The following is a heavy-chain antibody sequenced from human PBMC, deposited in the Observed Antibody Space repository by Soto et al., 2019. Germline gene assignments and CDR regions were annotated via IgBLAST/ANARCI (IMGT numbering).Heavy chain of an antibody. CDR2: IYYSGST. D-gene: IGHD2-15*01. J-gene: IGHJ2*01. CDR3: ARGTFFSQAEDGIRDTVPVSAFLLNRSSDL. Sequence: PGKGLEWLGYIYYSGSTYYNPSLKSRVTISVDTSKNQFSLKLSSVTAADTAVYYCARGTFFSQAEDGIRDTVPVSAFLLNRSSDL. V-gene: IGHV4-31*02.